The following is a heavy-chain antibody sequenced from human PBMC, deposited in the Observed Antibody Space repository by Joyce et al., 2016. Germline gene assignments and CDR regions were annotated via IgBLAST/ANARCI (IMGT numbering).Heavy chain of an antibody. CDR3: ARDLVRWRYETDAFDV. V-gene: IGHV3-33*01. CDR2: ILYDGSNE. Sequence: QVQLGESGGGVVRPGRSLRLSCVASGFTVSSCGMHWVRQAPGKGREGVGVILYDGSNEYYADSVRGRLTISRDNSKNTLYLRVKGLRAEDTAVYYCARDLVRWRYETDAFDVWGQGTKVTVSA. CDR1: GFTVSSCG. D-gene: IGHD5-12*01. J-gene: IGHJ3*01.